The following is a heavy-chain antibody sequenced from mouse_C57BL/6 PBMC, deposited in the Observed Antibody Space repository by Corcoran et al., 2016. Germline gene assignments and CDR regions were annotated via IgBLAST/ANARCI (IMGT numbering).Heavy chain of an antibody. J-gene: IGHJ2*01. CDR2: ISYDGSN. CDR3: ARGRWSLHYFDY. V-gene: IGHV3-6*01. D-gene: IGHD2-3*01. CDR1: GYSITSGYY. Sequence: DVQLQESGPGLVKPSQSLSLTCPVTGYSITSGYYWNWIRQFPGNKLEWMGYISYDGSNNYNPSLKNRISITRDKSKNQFFLKLNSVTTEDTATYYCARGRWSLHYFDYWRQGTTLTVSS.